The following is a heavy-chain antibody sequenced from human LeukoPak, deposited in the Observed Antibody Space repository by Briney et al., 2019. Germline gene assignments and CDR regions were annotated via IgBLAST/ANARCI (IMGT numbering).Heavy chain of an antibody. CDR3: AIIAVPGRDY. J-gene: IGHJ4*02. CDR2: ISGSGGST. D-gene: IGHD6-19*01. V-gene: IGHV3-23*01. CDR1: GFTFSSYA. Sequence: GGSLRLSCAASGFTFSSYAMSWVRQAPGKGLEWVSAISGSGGSTSYADSVKGRFTISRDNSKNTLYLQMNSLRAGDTAVYYCAIIAVPGRDYWGQGTLVTVSS.